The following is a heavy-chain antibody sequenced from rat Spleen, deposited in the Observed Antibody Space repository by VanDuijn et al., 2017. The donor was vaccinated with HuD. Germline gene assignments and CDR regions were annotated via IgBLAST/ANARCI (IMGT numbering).Heavy chain of an antibody. D-gene: IGHD4-3*01. J-gene: IGHJ2*01. CDR3: TSIIRGTGDY. V-gene: IGHV5-31*01. Sequence: EVQLVESGGGLVQPGRSQKLSCVASGFTFNNYWMTWIRQAPGKGLEWVASITNTGGSTYYPDSVKGRFTISRDKEKSTLHLQMNSLRAENTATYYCTSIIRGTGDYWGQGVMVTVSS. CDR1: GFTFNNYW. CDR2: ITNTGGST.